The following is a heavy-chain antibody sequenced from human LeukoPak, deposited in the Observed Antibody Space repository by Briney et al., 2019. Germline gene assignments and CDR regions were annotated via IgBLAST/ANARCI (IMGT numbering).Heavy chain of an antibody. CDR2: ISAYNGNT. Sequence: ASVKVSCKASGYTFTSYGISWVRQAPGQGLEWMGWISAYNGNTNYAQKLQGRVTMTTDTSTSTAYMELRSLRSDDTAAYYCPRVTSVGGSGSYYNWFDPWGQGTLVTVSS. J-gene: IGHJ5*02. D-gene: IGHD3-10*01. CDR1: GYTFTSYG. CDR3: PRVTSVGGSGSYYNWFDP. V-gene: IGHV1-18*01.